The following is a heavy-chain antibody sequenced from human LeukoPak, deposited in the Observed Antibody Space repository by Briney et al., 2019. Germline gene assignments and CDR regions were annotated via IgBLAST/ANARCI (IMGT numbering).Heavy chain of an antibody. CDR3: ASRSGRTAPLDY. CDR1: GGSISSSSYY. V-gene: IGHV4-39*01. D-gene: IGHD5-18*01. J-gene: IGHJ4*02. CDR2: ISYSGST. Sequence: SETLSLTCTVSGGSISSSSYYWGWIRQPPGKGLEWIGTISYSGSTHYNPSLKSRVTISVDTSKNQFSLKLTSVTAADTAVFYCASRSGRTAPLDYWGQGTLVTVSS.